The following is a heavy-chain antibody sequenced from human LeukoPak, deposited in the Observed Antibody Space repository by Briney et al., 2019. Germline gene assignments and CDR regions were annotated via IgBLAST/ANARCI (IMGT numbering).Heavy chain of an antibody. D-gene: IGHD5-12*01. CDR2: INPNSGGT. V-gene: IGHV1-2*02. J-gene: IGHJ4*02. CDR1: GYTFTGYY. Sequence: ASVTVSCTASGYTFTGYYMHWVRQAPGQGLDWMGWINPNSGGTNYAQRFQGRVTMTRDTSIDTAYMELRRLRSDDTAVYYCARAYSGFEAFDYWGQGTLVTVSS. CDR3: ARAYSGFEAFDY.